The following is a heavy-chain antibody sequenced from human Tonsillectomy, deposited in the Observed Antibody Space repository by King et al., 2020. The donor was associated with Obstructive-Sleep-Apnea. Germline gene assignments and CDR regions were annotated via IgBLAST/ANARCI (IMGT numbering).Heavy chain of an antibody. J-gene: IGHJ6*02. V-gene: IGHV3-21*01. CDR1: GFTFSSYS. CDR3: ARNWELYSSSWYALDSDYYYGMDV. CDR2: ISSSSSYI. Sequence: VQLVESGGGLVKPGGSLRLSCAASGFTFSSYSMNWVRQAPGKGLEWVSSISSSSSYIYYADSVKGRFTISRDNAKNSLYLQMNSLRAEDTAVYYCARNWELYSSSWYALDSDYYYGMDVWGQGTTVTVSS. D-gene: IGHD6-13*01.